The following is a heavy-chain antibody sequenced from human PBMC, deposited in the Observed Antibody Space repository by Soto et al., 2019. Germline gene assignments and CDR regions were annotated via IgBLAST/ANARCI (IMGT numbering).Heavy chain of an antibody. CDR1: GFTFGDYA. CDR3: TRSLVEQGYYYYGMDV. CDR2: IRSKAYGGTT. D-gene: IGHD2-8*02. V-gene: IGHV3-49*05. J-gene: IGHJ6*02. Sequence: KPGGSLRLSCTASGFTFGDYAMSWFRQAPGKGLEWVGFIRSKAYGGTTEYAASVKGRFTISRDDSKSIAYLQMNSLKTEDTAVYYCTRSLVEQGYYYYGMDVWGQGTTVTVSS.